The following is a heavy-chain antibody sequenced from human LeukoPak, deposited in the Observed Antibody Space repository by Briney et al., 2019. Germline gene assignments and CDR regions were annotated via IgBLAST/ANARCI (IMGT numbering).Heavy chain of an antibody. V-gene: IGHV3-30*03. CDR3: ARGGEQWPKVFLDY. D-gene: IGHD6-19*01. CDR2: ISYDGSNK. Sequence: GGSLRLSCAASGFTFSSYSMNWVRQAPGKGLEWVAVISYDGSNKYYADSVKGRFTISRDNSKNTLYLQMNSLRAEDTAVYYCARGGEQWPKVFLDYWGQGTLVTVSS. CDR1: GFTFSSYS. J-gene: IGHJ4*02.